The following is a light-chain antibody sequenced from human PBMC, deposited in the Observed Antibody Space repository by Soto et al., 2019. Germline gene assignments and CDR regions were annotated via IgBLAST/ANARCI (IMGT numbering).Light chain of an antibody. V-gene: IGLV2-14*01. CDR2: DVS. Sequence: QSALTQPASVSGSPGQSITISCTGTSSDVGGYNYVSWHQQHPGKAPKLMIYDVSNRPSGVSNRFSGSKSGNTASLTISGLQPEDEADYYCSSYTSISTHVFGTGTKLTVL. J-gene: IGLJ1*01. CDR3: SSYTSISTHV. CDR1: SSDVGGYNY.